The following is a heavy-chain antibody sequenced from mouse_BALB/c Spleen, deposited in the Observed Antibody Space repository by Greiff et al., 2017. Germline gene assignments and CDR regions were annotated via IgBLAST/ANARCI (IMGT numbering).Heavy chain of an antibody. V-gene: IGHV5-6*01. J-gene: IGHJ4*01. CDR1: GFTFSSYG. Sequence: EVMLVESGGDLVKPGGSLKLSCAASGFTFSSYGMSWVRQTPDKRLEWVATISSGGSYTYYPDSVKGRFTISRDNAKNTLYLQMSSLKSEDTAMYYCARQDGTAMDYWGQGTSVTVSS. D-gene: IGHD2-1*01. CDR3: ARQDGTAMDY. CDR2: ISSGGSYT.